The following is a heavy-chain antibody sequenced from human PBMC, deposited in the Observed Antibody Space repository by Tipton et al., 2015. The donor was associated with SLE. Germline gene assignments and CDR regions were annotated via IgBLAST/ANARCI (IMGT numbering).Heavy chain of an antibody. CDR2: ISGSGGST. CDR1: GFTFSSYA. Sequence: SLRLSCAASGFTFSSYAMSWVRQAPGKGLEWVSAISGSGGSTYYADSVKGRFTISRDNSKNTLYLQMNSLRAEDTAVYYCAKAPSGGIAVPVDPWGQGTLVTVSS. J-gene: IGHJ5*02. D-gene: IGHD6-19*01. V-gene: IGHV3-23*01. CDR3: AKAPSGGIAVPVDP.